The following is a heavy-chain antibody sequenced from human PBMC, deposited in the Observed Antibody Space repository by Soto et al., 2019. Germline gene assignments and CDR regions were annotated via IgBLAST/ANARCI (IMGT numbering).Heavy chain of an antibody. CDR3: AHMTGFDY. D-gene: IGHD3-9*01. J-gene: IGHJ4*02. Sequence: EVQLLDSGGGLVQPGGSLRLSCAASGFTFSSRAMSWVRQAPGKGLEWISTISASGGSTYYADSVQGRFTISRDNSKNILFMLMNSLRAEDTDIYYCAHMTGFDYWGQGALVAVSS. CDR1: GFTFSSRA. V-gene: IGHV3-23*01. CDR2: ISASGGST.